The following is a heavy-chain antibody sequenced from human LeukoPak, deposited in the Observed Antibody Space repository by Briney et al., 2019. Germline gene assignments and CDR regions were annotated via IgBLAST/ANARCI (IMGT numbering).Heavy chain of an antibody. CDR3: ATQRYGDYYFDY. V-gene: IGHV1-24*01. J-gene: IGHJ4*02. CDR2: FDPEDGET. CDR1: GYTFTELS. D-gene: IGHD4-17*01. Sequence: ASVKVSCKVSGYTFTELSMHWVRQAPGKGLEWMGGFDPEDGETIYAQKFQGRVTMTEDTSTDTAYMELSSLRSEDTAVYYCATQRYGDYYFDYWGQGTLVTVSS.